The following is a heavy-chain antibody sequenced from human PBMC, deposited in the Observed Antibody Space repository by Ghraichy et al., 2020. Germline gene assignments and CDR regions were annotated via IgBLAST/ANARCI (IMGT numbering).Heavy chain of an antibody. J-gene: IGHJ5*02. V-gene: IGHV4-34*01. CDR2: INHSGST. CDR3: AREVVVVPAAIQSIESGLFREYNWFDP. Sequence: SETLSLTCAVYGGSFSGYYWSWIRQPPGKGLEWIGEINHSGSTNYNPSLKSRVTISVDTSKNQFSLKLSSVTAADTAVYYCAREVVVVPAAIQSIESGLFREYNWFDPWGQGTLVTVSS. CDR1: GGSFSGYY. D-gene: IGHD2-2*01.